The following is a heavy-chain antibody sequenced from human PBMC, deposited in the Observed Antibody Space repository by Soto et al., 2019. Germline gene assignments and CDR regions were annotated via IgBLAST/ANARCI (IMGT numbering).Heavy chain of an antibody. D-gene: IGHD6-19*01. V-gene: IGHV1-24*01. J-gene: IGHJ3*02. CDR2: FDPEDGET. CDR1: GYTLTELS. Sequence: ASVKVSCKVSGYTLTELSMHWVRQAPGKALEWMGGFDPEDGETIYAQKFQGRVTMTEDTSTDTAYIELSSLRSEDTAVYYCATELAGYSSGWFGAFDIWGQGTMVTVSS. CDR3: ATELAGYSSGWFGAFDI.